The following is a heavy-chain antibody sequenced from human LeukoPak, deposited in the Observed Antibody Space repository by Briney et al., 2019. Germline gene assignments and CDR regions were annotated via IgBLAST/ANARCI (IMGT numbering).Heavy chain of an antibody. CDR3: ARQPVDYGDYSYPRIDAFDI. Sequence: SETLSLTCTVSGGSISSYYWSWIRQPPGKGLEWIGYIYTSGSTNYNPSLKSRVTISVDTSKNQFSLKLSSVTAADTAVYYCARQPVDYGDYSYPRIDAFDIWGQGTMVTVSS. V-gene: IGHV4-4*09. CDR1: GGSISSYY. CDR2: IYTSGST. D-gene: IGHD4-17*01. J-gene: IGHJ3*02.